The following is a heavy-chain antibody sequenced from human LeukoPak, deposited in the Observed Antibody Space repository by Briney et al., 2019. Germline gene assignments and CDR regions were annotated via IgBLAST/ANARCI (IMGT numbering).Heavy chain of an antibody. D-gene: IGHD1-1*01. CDR2: TRYDGSNK. CDR1: GFTFSSYG. Sequence: GGSLRLSCAAFGFTFSSYGMHWVRQAPGKGLEWVAFTRYDGSNKYYADSVKGRFTISRDNSKNTLYLQMNSLRAEDTAVYYCAKDRTGDFDYWGQGTLVTVSS. J-gene: IGHJ4*02. V-gene: IGHV3-30*02. CDR3: AKDRTGDFDY.